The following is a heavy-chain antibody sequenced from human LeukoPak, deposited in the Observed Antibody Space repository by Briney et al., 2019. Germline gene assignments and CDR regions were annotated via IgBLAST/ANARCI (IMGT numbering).Heavy chain of an antibody. V-gene: IGHV4-39*01. Sequence: SETLSLTCTVSGGLISISTYYWGWIRQPPGKGLEWIGSIYYSGSTYYNPSLRSRVTISVDTSKNQFSLKLSSVTAADTAVYYCARSERYYFDYWGQGTLVTVSS. CDR3: ARSERYYFDY. CDR1: GGLISISTYY. J-gene: IGHJ4*02. CDR2: IYYSGST. D-gene: IGHD5-24*01.